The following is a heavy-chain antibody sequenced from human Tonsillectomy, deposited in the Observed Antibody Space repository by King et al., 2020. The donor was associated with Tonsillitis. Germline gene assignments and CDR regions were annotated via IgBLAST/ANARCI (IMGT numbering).Heavy chain of an antibody. V-gene: IGHV2-26*01. D-gene: IGHD2-15*01. CDR1: GFSLSNARMG. CDR3: AREVVAATRRWYYYYGMDV. CDR2: IFSNDEK. Sequence: QITLKESGPVLVKPTETLTLTCTVSGFSLSNARMGVSWIRQPPGKALEWLAHIFSNDEKSYSTSLKSRLTISKDTSKSQVVLTMTNMDPVDTATYYCAREVVAATRRWYYYYGMDVWGQGTTVTVSS. J-gene: IGHJ6*02.